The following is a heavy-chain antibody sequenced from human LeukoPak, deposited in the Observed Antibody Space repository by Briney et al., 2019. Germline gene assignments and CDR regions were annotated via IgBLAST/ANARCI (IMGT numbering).Heavy chain of an antibody. V-gene: IGHV3-7*01. CDR3: ARPPYSSGWYLMY. J-gene: IGHJ4*02. D-gene: IGHD6-19*01. CDR2: IRQDGNEN. Sequence: GGSLRLSCAASGFIFSDYWMSWVRQAPGKGLEGVAHIRQDGNENYYVDSVKGRFTISRDNAKNSLYLQMNSLRVEDTAVYYCARPPYSSGWYLMYWGQGTLVTVSS. CDR1: GFIFSDYW.